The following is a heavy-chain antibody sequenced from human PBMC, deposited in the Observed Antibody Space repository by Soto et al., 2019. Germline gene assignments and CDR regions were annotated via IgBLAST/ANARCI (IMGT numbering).Heavy chain of an antibody. CDR1: GFTFSSYA. Sequence: GGSLRLSCAASGFTFSSYAMHWVRQAPGKGLEWVAVISYDGSNKYYADSVKGRFTISRDNSKNTLYLQMNSLRAEDTAVYYCARGATRVPPRGMDVWGQGTTVTVSS. V-gene: IGHV3-30-3*01. CDR3: ARGATRVPPRGMDV. CDR2: ISYDGSNK. D-gene: IGHD1-26*01. J-gene: IGHJ6*02.